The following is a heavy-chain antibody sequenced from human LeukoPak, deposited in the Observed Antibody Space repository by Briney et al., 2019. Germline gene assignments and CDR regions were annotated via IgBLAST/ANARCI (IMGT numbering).Heavy chain of an antibody. D-gene: IGHD2-2*01. Sequence: GGSLRLSCAASGFTFSSYAMSWVRQAPGKGLEWVSAISSSGGSTYYADSVKGRFTIARDNSKNTLYLQRNSLRAEDTAVYYCAKGTLDIVVVPAAPKVYYFDYWGQGTLVTVSS. CDR1: GFTFSSYA. J-gene: IGHJ4*02. CDR2: ISSSGGST. V-gene: IGHV3-23*01. CDR3: AKGTLDIVVVPAAPKVYYFDY.